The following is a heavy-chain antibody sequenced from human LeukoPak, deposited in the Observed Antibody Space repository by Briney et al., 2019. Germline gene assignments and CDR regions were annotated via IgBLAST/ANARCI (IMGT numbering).Heavy chain of an antibody. CDR3: ARVGRYGPGAPFDY. Sequence: GGSLRLSCAASGFTFSSYSMNWVRQAPGKGLEWVSYISSSSSTIYYADSVKGRFTISRDNAKNSLYLQMNSLRAEDTAVYCCARVGRYGPGAPFDYWGQGTLVTVSS. CDR2: ISSSSSTI. V-gene: IGHV3-48*01. D-gene: IGHD4-17*01. J-gene: IGHJ4*02. CDR1: GFTFSSYS.